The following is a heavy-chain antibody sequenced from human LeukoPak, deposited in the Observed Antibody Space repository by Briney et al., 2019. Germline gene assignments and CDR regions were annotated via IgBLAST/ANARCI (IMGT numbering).Heavy chain of an antibody. CDR2: ISSSSSTI. CDR1: GFTFSSYA. Sequence: PGGSLRLSCAASGFTFSSYAMSWVRQAPGKGLEWVSYISSSSSTINYADSVKGRFTISRDSAKNSLYLQMNNLRDEDTALYYCARGPTTYAFDIWGQGTMVTVSS. J-gene: IGHJ3*02. CDR3: ARGPTTYAFDI. V-gene: IGHV3-48*02.